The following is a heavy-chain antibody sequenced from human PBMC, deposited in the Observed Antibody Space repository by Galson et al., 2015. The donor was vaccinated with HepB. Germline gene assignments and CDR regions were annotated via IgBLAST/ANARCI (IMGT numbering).Heavy chain of an antibody. J-gene: IGHJ4*02. CDR3: AHLTRAGWQSIFGVVIHRYFDY. V-gene: IGHV2-5*01. CDR1: GFSLSTSGVG. D-gene: IGHD3-3*01. Sequence: PALVKPTQTLTLTCTFSGFSLSTSGVGVGWIRQPPGKALEWLALIYWNDDKRYSPSLKSRLTITKDTSKNQVVLTMTNMDPVDTATYYCAHLTRAGWQSIFGVVIHRYFDYWGQGTLVTVSS. CDR2: IYWNDDK.